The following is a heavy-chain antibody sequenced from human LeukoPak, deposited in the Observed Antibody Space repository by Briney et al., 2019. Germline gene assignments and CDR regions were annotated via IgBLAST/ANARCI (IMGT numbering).Heavy chain of an antibody. CDR1: GGSLTSGGSY. Sequence: SQTLSLTCTVSGGSLTSGGSYWSWTRQHPGKGVEWIGYMYYSGSTYYNPSLKSRVPISVDTSKNQLSLKLSSVTAADTAVYYCARGRQVSGSPLLDYWGQASLVTVSS. D-gene: IGHD3-10*01. J-gene: IGHJ4*02. CDR3: ARGRQVSGSPLLDY. V-gene: IGHV4-31*03. CDR2: MYYSGST.